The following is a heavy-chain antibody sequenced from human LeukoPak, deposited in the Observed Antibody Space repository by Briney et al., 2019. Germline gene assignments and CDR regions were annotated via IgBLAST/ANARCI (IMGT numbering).Heavy chain of an antibody. J-gene: IGHJ4*02. D-gene: IGHD3-10*01. CDR1: GGTFSTYA. V-gene: IGHV1-69*05. CDR3: TRVFARGGEIIGSYYYY. CDR2: IVPLFGTA. Sequence: SVKVSCKASGGTFSTYAVNWVRQAPGQGLEWMGGIVPLFGTANYAQKFQGRVTITTDESTSTAYMELSSLRSEDTAIYYCTRVFARGGEIIGSYYYYWGQGTLVTVSS.